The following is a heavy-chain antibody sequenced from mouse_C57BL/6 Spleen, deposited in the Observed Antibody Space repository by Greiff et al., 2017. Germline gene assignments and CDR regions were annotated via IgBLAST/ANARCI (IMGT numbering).Heavy chain of an antibody. D-gene: IGHD4-1*01. Sequence: QVQLQQSGAELVKPGASVKLSCKASGYTFTSYWLHWVKQRPGQGLEWIGMIHPNSGSTNYNEKFKSKATLTVDKSSSTAYMQLSSLTSEDSAVYYCASTGTIHFDVWGTGTTVTVSS. V-gene: IGHV1-64*01. CDR3: ASTGTIHFDV. CDR2: IHPNSGST. J-gene: IGHJ1*03. CDR1: GYTFTSYW.